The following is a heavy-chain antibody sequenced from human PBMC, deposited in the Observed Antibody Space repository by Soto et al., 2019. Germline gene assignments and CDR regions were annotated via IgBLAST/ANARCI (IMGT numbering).Heavy chain of an antibody. Sequence: GGSLRLSCAASGFTFSSYSMNWVRQAPGKGLEWVSYISSSSSTIYYADSVKGRFTISRDNAKNSLYLQMNSLRDEDTAVYYCAREPGISSFGVVINWFDPRGQGTLVTVSS. CDR2: ISSSSSTI. D-gene: IGHD3-3*01. J-gene: IGHJ5*02. V-gene: IGHV3-48*02. CDR1: GFTFSSYS. CDR3: AREPGISSFGVVINWFDP.